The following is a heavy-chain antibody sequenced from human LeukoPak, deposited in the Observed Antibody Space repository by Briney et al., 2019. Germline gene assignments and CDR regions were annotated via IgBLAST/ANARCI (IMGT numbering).Heavy chain of an antibody. CDR3: ARGRVRGCSGGSCKDAFDI. D-gene: IGHD2-15*01. CDR1: GFAFSSYS. Sequence: PGGSLRLSCAASGFAFSSYSMDWVRQAPGKGVELVSYISSNSRNTYYADSVKGRFTISRDTAKNSLYLQMNSLRVEDTAVYYCARGRVRGCSGGSCKDAFDIWGQGTMVTVSS. CDR2: ISSNSRNT. J-gene: IGHJ3*02. V-gene: IGHV3-48*04.